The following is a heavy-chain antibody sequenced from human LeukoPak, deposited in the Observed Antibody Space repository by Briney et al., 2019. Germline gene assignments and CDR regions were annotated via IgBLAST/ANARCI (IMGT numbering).Heavy chain of an antibody. D-gene: IGHD3-22*01. CDR1: GFTFSSYW. Sequence: PGGSLRLSCAASGFTFSSYWMSWVRQAPGKGLEWVGFIRSKAYGGTTEYAASVKGRFTISRDDSKSIAYLQMNSLKTEDTAVYYCTRVDYYDSSGVPDWFDPWGQGTLVTVSS. J-gene: IGHJ5*02. V-gene: IGHV3-49*04. CDR2: IRSKAYGGTT. CDR3: TRVDYYDSSGVPDWFDP.